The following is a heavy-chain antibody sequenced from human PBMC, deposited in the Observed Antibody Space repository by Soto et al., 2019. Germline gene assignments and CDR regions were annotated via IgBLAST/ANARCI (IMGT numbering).Heavy chain of an antibody. Sequence: EVQLVESGGGLVQPGGSLRLSCAASGFTFSDYWMHWVRQVPGKGLVWVSRISGDGSSTSYADSVKGRFTISRDNAKNTLYVQMNSLRAEDSAVYYCAREVLRFLEWGAFDIWGQGTMVTVSS. CDR3: AREVLRFLEWGAFDI. D-gene: IGHD3-3*01. J-gene: IGHJ3*02. CDR2: ISGDGSST. CDR1: GFTFSDYW. V-gene: IGHV3-74*01.